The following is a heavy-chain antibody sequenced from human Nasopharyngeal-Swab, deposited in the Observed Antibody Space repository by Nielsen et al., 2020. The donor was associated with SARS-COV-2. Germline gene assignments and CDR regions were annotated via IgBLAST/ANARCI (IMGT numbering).Heavy chain of an antibody. V-gene: IGHV3-21*01. CDR3: ARGVGAYDLDYYMDV. D-gene: IGHD5-12*01. J-gene: IGHJ6*03. CDR2: ISSSSSYI. CDR1: GFTFSSYS. Sequence: GSLRLSCAASGFTFSSYSMNWVRQAPGKGLEWVSSISSSSSYIYYADSVKGRFTISRDNAKNSLYLQMTSLRAEDTAVYYCARGVGAYDLDYYMDVWGKGTTVTVSS.